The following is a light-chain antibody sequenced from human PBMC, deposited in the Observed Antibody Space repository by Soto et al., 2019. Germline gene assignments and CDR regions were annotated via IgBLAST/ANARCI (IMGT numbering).Light chain of an antibody. V-gene: IGKV1-5*01. J-gene: IGKJ5*01. Sequence: DIQMTQSPSTLSASVGDRVTITCRASQSIGGWLAWYQQRPGKAPRLLIYDASSVESGVPSRFSGSRSGTKSTLAISSLQPEDFATYYCQHYHSYPYTFGQGTRLEIK. CDR3: QHYHSYPYT. CDR1: QSIGGW. CDR2: DAS.